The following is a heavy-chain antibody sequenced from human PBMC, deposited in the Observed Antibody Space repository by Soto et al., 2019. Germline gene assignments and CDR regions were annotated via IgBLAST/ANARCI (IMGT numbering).Heavy chain of an antibody. CDR3: ARDRLGGSDY. D-gene: IGHD1-26*01. J-gene: IGHJ4*02. CDR1: GFTFSSYA. CDR2: ISCDRSNI. V-gene: IGHV3-30-3*01. Sequence: GGSLRLSCAASGFTFSSYAMHWVRQAPGKGLEWVSVISCDRSNIYYADSVKGRFTISRDNAKNTLYLQMNSLRAEDTAVYYCARDRLGGSDYWGQGTLVTVSS.